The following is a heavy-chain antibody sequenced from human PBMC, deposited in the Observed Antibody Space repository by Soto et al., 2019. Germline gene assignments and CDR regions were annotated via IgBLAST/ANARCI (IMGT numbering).Heavy chain of an antibody. V-gene: IGHV1-3*01. CDR1: GYTFTSYA. CDR2: INAGNGNT. J-gene: IGHJ5*02. Sequence: QVQLVQSGAEVKKPGASVKVSCKASGYTFTSYAMHWVRQAPGQRLEWMGWINAGNGNTKYSQKFQVRVTITRDTSASTAYMELSSLRSEDTAVYYCARASLLVATERGGWFDPWGQGTLVTVSS. D-gene: IGHD5-12*01. CDR3: ARASLLVATERGGWFDP.